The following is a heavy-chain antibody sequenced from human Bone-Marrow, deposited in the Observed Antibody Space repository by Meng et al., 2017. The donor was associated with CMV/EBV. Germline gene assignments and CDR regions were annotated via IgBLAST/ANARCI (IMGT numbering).Heavy chain of an antibody. Sequence: GGSLRLSCAASGFTFSNAWMSWVRQAPGKGLEWVGRIKSKTDGGTTDYAAPVKGRFTISRDDSKNTLYLQMNSLKTEDTAVYYCTTYIVVVPAAIYWGPGKLVNGAS. CDR1: GFTFSNAW. CDR2: IKSKTDGGTT. J-gene: IGHJ4*02. CDR3: TTYIVVVPAAIY. D-gene: IGHD2-2*01. V-gene: IGHV3-15*01.